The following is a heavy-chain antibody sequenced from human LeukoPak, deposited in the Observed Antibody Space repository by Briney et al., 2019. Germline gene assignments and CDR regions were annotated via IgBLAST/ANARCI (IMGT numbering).Heavy chain of an antibody. J-gene: IGHJ4*02. CDR2: INPNSGGT. V-gene: IGHV1-2*02. CDR3: ARPSSWYGEGGAVFDY. CDR1: GYTFTGYY. D-gene: IGHD6-13*01. Sequence: ASVKVSCKASGYTFTGYYMHWVRQAPGQGLEWMGWINPNSGGTNYAQKFQGRVTMTRDTSISTAYMELSRLRSDDTAVYYCARPSSWYGEGGAVFDYWGQGTLVTVSS.